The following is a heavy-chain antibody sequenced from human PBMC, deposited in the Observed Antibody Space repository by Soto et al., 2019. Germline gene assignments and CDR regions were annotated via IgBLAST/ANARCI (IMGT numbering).Heavy chain of an antibody. CDR3: AISSGYYYVDY. CDR2: INAGNGNT. J-gene: IGHJ4*02. CDR1: GYTFTSYA. D-gene: IGHD3-22*01. Sequence: QVQLVQSGAEVKKPGASVKVSCKASGYTFTSYAMHWVRQAPGQRLEWMGWINAGNGNTKYSQKFQGRVTITRDTSASTAYMELTSLRSEDTAVYYCAISSGYYYVDYWGQGTLVTVSS. V-gene: IGHV1-3*01.